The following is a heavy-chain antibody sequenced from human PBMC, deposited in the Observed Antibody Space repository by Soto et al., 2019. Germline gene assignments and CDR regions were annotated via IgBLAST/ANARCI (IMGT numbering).Heavy chain of an antibody. CDR2: IYHSGST. Sequence: SETLSLTCAVSGYSISSGYYWGWIRQPPGKGLEWIGSIYHSGSTYYNPSLKSRVTISVDTSKNQFSLKLSSVTAADTAVYYCARETSITIFGVVIMGSCWFDPWGQGSMVT. V-gene: IGHV4-38-2*02. J-gene: IGHJ5*02. D-gene: IGHD3-3*01. CDR3: ARETSITIFGVVIMGSCWFDP. CDR1: GYSISSGYY.